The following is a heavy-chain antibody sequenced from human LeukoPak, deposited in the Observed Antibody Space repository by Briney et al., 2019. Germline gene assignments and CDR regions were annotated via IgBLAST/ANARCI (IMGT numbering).Heavy chain of an antibody. J-gene: IGHJ6*02. V-gene: IGHV3-21*01. CDR1: GFTFSNFW. D-gene: IGHD2-15*01. CDR3: ARAVVVVAATNYYGMDV. CDR2: ISSSSSYI. Sequence: GGSLRLSCAASGFTFSNFWMHWVRQAPGKGLEWVSSISSSSSYIYYADSVKGRFTISRDNAKNPLYLQMNSLRAEDTAVYYCARAVVVVAATNYYGMDVWGQGTTVTVSS.